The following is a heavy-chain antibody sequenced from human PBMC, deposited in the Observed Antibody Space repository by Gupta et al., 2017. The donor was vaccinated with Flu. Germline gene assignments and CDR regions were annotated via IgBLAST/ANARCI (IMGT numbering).Heavy chain of an antibody. Sequence: LTCAVYGGSLSGYYWSWIRQSPVKGLEWIGEINIRGAANYNPSLKSRLTMSIDTSKNQFSLNLTSVTAADTAVYYCARAGIWIPVVWGQGKLVTVSS. J-gene: IGHJ4*02. CDR2: INIRGAA. D-gene: IGHD3-10*01. CDR1: GGSLSGYY. V-gene: IGHV4-34*01. CDR3: ARAGIWIPVV.